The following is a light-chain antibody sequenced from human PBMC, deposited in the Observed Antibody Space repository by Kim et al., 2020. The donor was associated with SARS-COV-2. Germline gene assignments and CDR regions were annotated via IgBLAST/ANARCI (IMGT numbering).Light chain of an antibody. V-gene: IGKV1-9*01. CDR2: GAS. Sequence: ASVGDRVTITCRASQGISSYLAWYQQKPGKAPKLLIYGASTLQSGVSSRFSGSGSGTDFTLTISSLQPEDSATYYCQQLDSYPLTFGGGTKVDIK. J-gene: IGKJ4*01. CDR1: QGISSY. CDR3: QQLDSYPLT.